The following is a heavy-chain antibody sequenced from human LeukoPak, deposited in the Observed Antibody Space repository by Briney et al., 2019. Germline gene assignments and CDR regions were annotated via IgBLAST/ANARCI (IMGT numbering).Heavy chain of an antibody. V-gene: IGHV3-30*01. CDR2: VSSDGSNK. CDR3: ARDKDVDYTTSPGWFDP. J-gene: IGHJ5*02. Sequence: GGSLRLSCAAHGINFTRYAMNWFRQAPGQGLEWVAVVSSDGSNKFYADSVKGRFTVSRDNSKNTLFLQMNSLRIEDTALYYCARDKDVDYTTSPGWFDPWGQGTLVTVSP. CDR1: GINFTRYA. D-gene: IGHD2-2*02.